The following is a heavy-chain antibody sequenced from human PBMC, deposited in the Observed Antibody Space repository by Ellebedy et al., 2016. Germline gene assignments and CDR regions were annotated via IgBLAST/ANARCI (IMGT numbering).Heavy chain of an antibody. CDR2: ISVGGPI. CDR3: ARGRDYAFDY. CDR1: GFIFRTYS. V-gene: IGHV3-48*02. J-gene: IGHJ4*02. D-gene: IGHD4-17*01. Sequence: GGSLRLXCAASGFIFRTYSMNWVRQAPGKGLEYISHISVGGPIYYADSVKGRFTISRDNAKNSLYLEMNSLRDEDTAVYFCARGRDYAFDYWGQGSLVIVSS.